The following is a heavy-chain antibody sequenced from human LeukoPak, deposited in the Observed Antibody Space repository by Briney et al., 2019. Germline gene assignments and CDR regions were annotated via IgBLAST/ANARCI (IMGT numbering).Heavy chain of an antibody. CDR1: GFTFSSYA. CDR2: ISSNGGST. Sequence: GSLLLSRAASGFTFSSYAMHWVRQAPGKGLEYVSAISSNGGSTYYANSVKGRFTISRDNSKNTLYLQMGSLRAEDMAVYYCAVYTAMDNWGQGTLVTVSS. J-gene: IGHJ4*02. V-gene: IGHV3-64*01. CDR3: AVYTAMDN. D-gene: IGHD5-18*01.